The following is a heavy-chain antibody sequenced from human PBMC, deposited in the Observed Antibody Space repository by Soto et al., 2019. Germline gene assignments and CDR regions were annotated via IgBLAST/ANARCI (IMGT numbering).Heavy chain of an antibody. D-gene: IGHD4-4*01. V-gene: IGHV4-30-4*01. Sequence: LCGGSISSGDYYWSWIRQPPGKGLEWIGYIYYSGSTYYNPSLKSRVTISVDTSKNQFSLKLSSVTAADTAVYYCARHCRLQYCAYLDYWGQGTLVTVSS. CDR1: GGSISSGDYY. CDR2: IYYSGST. J-gene: IGHJ4*02. CDR3: ARHCRLQYCAYLDY.